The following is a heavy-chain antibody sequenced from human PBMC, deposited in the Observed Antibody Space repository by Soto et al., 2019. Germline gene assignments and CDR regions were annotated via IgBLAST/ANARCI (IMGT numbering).Heavy chain of an antibody. Sequence: SETLSLTCAVYGGSFSTYSWSWIRQSPGKGLEWIGEVNHSGSTNNYSPSLKSRVTISFDTSKNQFSLRLRSVTAADTAVYYCATKSTSRFYAMDVWGPGTTVPVPS. CDR1: GGSFSTYS. J-gene: IGHJ6*02. CDR3: ATKSTSRFYAMDV. V-gene: IGHV4-34*01. D-gene: IGHD2-2*01. CDR2: VNHSGSTN.